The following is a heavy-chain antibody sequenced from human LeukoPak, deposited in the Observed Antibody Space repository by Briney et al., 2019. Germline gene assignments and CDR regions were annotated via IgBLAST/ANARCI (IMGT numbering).Heavy chain of an antibody. CDR1: GLTFSTYG. V-gene: IGHV3-33*01. J-gene: IGHJ6*02. CDR2: IWYDGSKE. Sequence: GGSLRLSCAAPGLTFSTYGIHWVRQAPGKGLEWVSVIWYDGSKEFYADSVKGRFTISRDNSKSTLYLQMNSLRAEDTAVYYCARDTGSYNYYYYGMDVWGQGTTVTVSS. CDR3: ARDTGSYNYYYYGMDV. D-gene: IGHD2-8*02.